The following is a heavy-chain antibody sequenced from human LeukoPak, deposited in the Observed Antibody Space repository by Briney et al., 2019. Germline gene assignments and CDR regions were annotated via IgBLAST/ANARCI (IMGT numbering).Heavy chain of an antibody. D-gene: IGHD1-26*01. CDR1: GFTFSSYE. V-gene: IGHV3-48*03. CDR2: ISSSGSTI. Sequence: PGGSLRLSCAASGFTFSSYEMNWVRQAPGKGLEWVSYISSSGSTIYYADSVKGRFTISRDNAKNSLYLQMNSLRAEDTAVYYCARHGKLLLALTNWFDPWGQGTLVTVSS. J-gene: IGHJ5*02. CDR3: ARHGKLLLALTNWFDP.